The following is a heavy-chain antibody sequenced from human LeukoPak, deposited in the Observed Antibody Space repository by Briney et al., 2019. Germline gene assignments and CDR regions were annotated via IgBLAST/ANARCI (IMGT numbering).Heavy chain of an antibody. V-gene: IGHV1-2*02. J-gene: IGHJ4*02. D-gene: IGHD6-13*01. Sequence: ASVTVSCKASGYTFSDFYIHWVRQAPGQGLEWMGWVNPNTGNTNFAQNFQARVTMTRDTAINTAYVEVSRLRSDDTAIYYCARDRISAPDDFDYWGQGTPVTVSS. CDR1: GYTFSDFY. CDR3: ARDRISAPDDFDY. CDR2: VNPNTGNT.